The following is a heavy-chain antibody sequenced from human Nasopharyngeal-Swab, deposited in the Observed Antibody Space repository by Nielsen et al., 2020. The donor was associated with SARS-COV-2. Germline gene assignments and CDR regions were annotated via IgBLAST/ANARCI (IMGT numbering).Heavy chain of an antibody. J-gene: IGHJ6*03. CDR2: ISSVNTYI. CDR1: GFMFSDYS. V-gene: IGHV3-21*01. D-gene: IGHD1-26*01. Sequence: GESLKISCEGFGFMFSDYSLNWVRQAPGKGLEWVSSISSVNTYIYYADSVRGRFSISRDNAMNSLFLQMNSLRGEDTAVYYCAKGEGGIAPRDYYYYMDVWGKGTTVTVSS. CDR3: AKGEGGIAPRDYYYYMDV.